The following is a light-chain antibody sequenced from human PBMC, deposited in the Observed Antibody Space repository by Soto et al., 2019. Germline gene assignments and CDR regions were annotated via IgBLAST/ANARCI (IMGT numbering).Light chain of an antibody. CDR1: QTVRNNY. V-gene: IGKV3-11*01. CDR3: QQRSNWPRT. Sequence: EFVLTQSPGTLSLSPGERATLSCRASQTVRNNYLAWYQQKPGQAPRLLIYDASNRATGIPARFSGSGSETDFTLTISSLEPEDFALYYCQQRSNWPRTFGQGAKVDI. CDR2: DAS. J-gene: IGKJ1*01.